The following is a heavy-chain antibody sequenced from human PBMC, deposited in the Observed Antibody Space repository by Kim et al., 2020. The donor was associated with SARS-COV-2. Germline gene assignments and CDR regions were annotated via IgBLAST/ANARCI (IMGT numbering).Heavy chain of an antibody. V-gene: IGHV4-4*07. CDR3: ARDRRITIFGVAPRNYYYMDV. D-gene: IGHD3-3*01. CDR2: IYTSGST. CDR1: GGSISSYY. J-gene: IGHJ6*03. Sequence: SETLSLTCTVSGGSISSYYWSWIRQPAGKGLEWIGRIYTSGSTNYNPSLKSRVTMSVDTSKNQFSLKLSSVTAADTAVYYCARDRRITIFGVAPRNYYYMDVWGKGTPVTVSS.